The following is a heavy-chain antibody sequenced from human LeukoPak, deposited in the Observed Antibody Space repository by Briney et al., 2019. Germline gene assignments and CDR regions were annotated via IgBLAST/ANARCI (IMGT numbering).Heavy chain of an antibody. CDR3: ARAGLRWSATSTKYFDY. CDR1: GLTFSDYY. V-gene: IGHV3-11*01. J-gene: IGHJ4*02. D-gene: IGHD3-16*01. CDR2: ISSSGSTI. Sequence: GGSLRLSCAASGLTFSDYYMSWIRQAPGKGLEWVSYISSSGSTIYYADSVKGRFTISRDNAKNSLYLQMNSLRAEDTAVYYCARAGLRWSATSTKYFDYWGQGTLVTVSS.